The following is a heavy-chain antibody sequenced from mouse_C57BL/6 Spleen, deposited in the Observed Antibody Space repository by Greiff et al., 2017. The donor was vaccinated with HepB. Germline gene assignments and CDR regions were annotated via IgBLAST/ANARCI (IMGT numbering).Heavy chain of an antibody. CDR1: GFTFHDYG. CDR3: PSNYVDAMGC. V-gene: IGHV5-17*01. D-gene: IGHD1-1*02. J-gene: IGHJ4*01. CDR2: ISSGSSTI. Sequence: EVQLVESVGGLVKPGASLKLPCGASGFTFHDYGTHWVCRAPEKGLEWVAYISSGSSTIYYADTVKGRFTISRDNANNTLFLQMTSLRSEDTAMYYCPSNYVDAMGCWCQGTSVTVSP.